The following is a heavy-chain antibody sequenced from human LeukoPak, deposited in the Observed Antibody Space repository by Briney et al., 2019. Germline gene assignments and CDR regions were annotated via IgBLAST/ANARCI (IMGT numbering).Heavy chain of an antibody. CDR1: GGAISSSTYY. V-gene: IGHV4-39*01. D-gene: IGHD6-13*01. CDR3: ARHERSTPGQHLDSPYTPH. CDR2: LYYSGST. Sequence: PPETPSLSCTVSGGAISSSTYYWGWIRQPPGKGLEWIGSLYYSGSTSYNPSLKSRLTISVDTPKNQFSLKVSSVAAADTAVYYCARHERSTPGQHLDSPYTPHCGHGTLLTVSP. J-gene: IGHJ4*01.